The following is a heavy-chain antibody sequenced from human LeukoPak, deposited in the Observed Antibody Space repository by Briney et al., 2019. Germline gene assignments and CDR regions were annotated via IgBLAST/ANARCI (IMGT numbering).Heavy chain of an antibody. CDR1: GFTFSSYA. D-gene: IGHD6-6*01. CDR2: ISGSGGST. J-gene: IGHJ4*02. CDR3: AKGGAGYSSSPLDY. Sequence: GGSLRLSCAASGFTFSSYAMNWVRQAPGKGLEWVSTISGSGGSTYYADSVKGRFTVSRDNSKNTLSLQVNSLRAEDTAVYYCAKGGAGYSSSPLDYWGQGTLVTVSS. V-gene: IGHV3-23*01.